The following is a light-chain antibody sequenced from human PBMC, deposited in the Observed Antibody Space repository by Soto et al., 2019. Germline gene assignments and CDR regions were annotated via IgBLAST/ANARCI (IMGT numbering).Light chain of an antibody. Sequence: EIVLTQSPGTLSLSPGERATLSCRASQSVSSAYLAWYQQIPGQAPRLLLYGASSRATGITDRFSGSGSGTDFTLTISGLEPEDFAVYYCQQSGSSCYTLGQGTKLEIK. J-gene: IGKJ2*01. CDR2: GAS. CDR1: QSVSSAY. V-gene: IGKV3-20*01. CDR3: QQSGSSCYT.